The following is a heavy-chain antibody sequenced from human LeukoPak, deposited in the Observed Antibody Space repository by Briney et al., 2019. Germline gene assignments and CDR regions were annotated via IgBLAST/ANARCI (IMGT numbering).Heavy chain of an antibody. Sequence: SVKVSCKASGGTFSSYAISWVRQAPGQGLEWMGGIIPIFGTANYAQKFQGRVTITTDESTSTAYMELSSLRSEDTAVYYCARTIAGYSSSRRHYYYYGMDVWGQGTTVTVSS. CDR3: ARTIAGYSSSRRHYYYYGMDV. D-gene: IGHD6-13*01. J-gene: IGHJ6*02. V-gene: IGHV1-69*05. CDR2: IIPIFGTA. CDR1: GGTFSSYA.